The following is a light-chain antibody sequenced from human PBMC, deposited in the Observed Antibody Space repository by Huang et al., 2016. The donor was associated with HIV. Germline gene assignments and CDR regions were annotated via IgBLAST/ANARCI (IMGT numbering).Light chain of an antibody. CDR2: KAS. J-gene: IGKJ4*01. V-gene: IGKV1-5*03. CDR3: QQYSSYSLLT. CDR1: QSISSW. Sequence: DIQMTQSPSTLSASVGDRVTITCRASQSISSWLAWYLQKPGKAPKLLIYKASILESGVPPRFSGSGSATEFTLTISSLEPDDFATYYCQQYSSYSLLTFGGGTKVEIK.